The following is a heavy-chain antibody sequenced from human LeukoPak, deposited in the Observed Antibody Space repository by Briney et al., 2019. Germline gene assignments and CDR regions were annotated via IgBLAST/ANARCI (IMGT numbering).Heavy chain of an antibody. D-gene: IGHD3-9*01. CDR2: IRYDGSNK. V-gene: IGHV3-30*02. Sequence: GGSLRLSCAASGFTFSSYGIHWVRQAPGKGLEWVAFIRYDGSNKYYTDSVKGRFTISRDNSKNTLYLQMNSLRAEDTAVYYCAKSDYDFLTAASWVYWGQGTLVTVSS. CDR1: GFTFSSYG. CDR3: AKSDYDFLTAASWVY. J-gene: IGHJ4*02.